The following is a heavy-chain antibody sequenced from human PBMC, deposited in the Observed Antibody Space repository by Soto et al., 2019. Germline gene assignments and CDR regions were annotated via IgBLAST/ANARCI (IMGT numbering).Heavy chain of an antibody. CDR1: GFTFNNYA. CDR2: IRNSGGFT. D-gene: IGHD1-26*01. Sequence: VQLLESGGGLVQPGGYLRLSCAASGFTFNNYAMNWVRQAPGKGLEWVSAIRNSGGFTYYADSVKGRFTISRDNSKNTLYLHMNSLRAEDTALYYCAKDYFETKGPYFFDYWGQGTLVTVSS. V-gene: IGHV3-23*01. CDR3: AKDYFETKGPYFFDY. J-gene: IGHJ4*02.